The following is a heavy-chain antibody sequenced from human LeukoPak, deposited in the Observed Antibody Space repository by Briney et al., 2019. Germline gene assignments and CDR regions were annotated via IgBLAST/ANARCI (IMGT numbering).Heavy chain of an antibody. CDR1: GFTFDDYA. V-gene: IGHV3-9*01. CDR3: AKGTGRYWTFFDY. Sequence: GRSLRLSCAASGFTFDDYAMHWVRHGPGKGLEWVSGISWNSGSIHYVESVKDRFTISRDNAKNSLYLQMNSLRPEDTAFYYCAKGTGRYWTFFDYWGRGTLVTVSS. CDR2: ISWNSGSI. J-gene: IGHJ4*02. D-gene: IGHD1-26*01.